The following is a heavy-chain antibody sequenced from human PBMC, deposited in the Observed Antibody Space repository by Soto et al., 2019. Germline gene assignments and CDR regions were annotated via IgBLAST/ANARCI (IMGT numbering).Heavy chain of an antibody. Sequence: GGSLRLSCAASGFTYSTYTMHWVRQAPCQGLEWVAVISYDGSNKYYADSVKGRFTISRDNSKDTLYLQMNSLRAEDTAVYYCARDRRSVSWRYYFDYWAQGTLVTVSS. CDR3: ARDRRSVSWRYYFDY. V-gene: IGHV3-30-3*01. D-gene: IGHD6-13*01. J-gene: IGHJ4*02. CDR1: GFTYSTYT. CDR2: ISYDGSNK.